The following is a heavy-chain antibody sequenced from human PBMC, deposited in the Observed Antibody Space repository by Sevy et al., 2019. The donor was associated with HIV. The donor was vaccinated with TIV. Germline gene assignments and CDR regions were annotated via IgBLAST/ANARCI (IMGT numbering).Heavy chain of an antibody. D-gene: IGHD3-10*01. J-gene: IGHJ3*02. CDR1: GFTFSSYS. V-gene: IGHV3-48*02. Sequence: GGALRLSCAASGFTFSSYSMNWVRQAPGKGLEWVSYISSSSSTIYYADSVKGRFTISRDNAKNSLYLKMNSLRDEDKAVYYCARNDYYGSGSYYDAFDIWGQGTMVTVSS. CDR2: ISSSSSTI. CDR3: ARNDYYGSGSYYDAFDI.